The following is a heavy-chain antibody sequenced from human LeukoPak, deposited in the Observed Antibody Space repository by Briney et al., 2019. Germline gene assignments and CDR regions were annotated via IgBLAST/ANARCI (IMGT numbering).Heavy chain of an antibody. CDR3: ARGPVPRWLQSDCFDY. Sequence: SATLSLPCAVYGGSFMGYNWSWIRQPPGKGLEWIGEINHSGSTNYNPSLKSRVTISVDTSKNQFSLKLSSVTAADTAVYYCARGPVPRWLQSDCFDYWGQGTLVTVSS. J-gene: IGHJ4*02. CDR2: INHSGST. V-gene: IGHV4-34*01. CDR1: GGSFMGYN. D-gene: IGHD5-24*01.